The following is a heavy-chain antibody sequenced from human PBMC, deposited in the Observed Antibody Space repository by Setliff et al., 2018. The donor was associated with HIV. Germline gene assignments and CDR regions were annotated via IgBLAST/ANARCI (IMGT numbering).Heavy chain of an antibody. Sequence: QPSETLSLTCAVYGGSFSNYYWTWIRQAPGKGLEWVSYISSSSSTIYYADSVKGRFTISRDNAKNSLYLQMNSLRAEDTAVYYCARSRAAGFDYWGQGTLVTVSS. CDR3: ARSRAAGFDY. CDR1: GGSFSNYY. CDR2: ISSSSSTI. D-gene: IGHD6-13*01. J-gene: IGHJ4*02. V-gene: IGHV3-48*01.